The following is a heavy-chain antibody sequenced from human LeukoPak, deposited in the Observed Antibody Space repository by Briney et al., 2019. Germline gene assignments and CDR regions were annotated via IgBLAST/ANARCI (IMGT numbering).Heavy chain of an antibody. J-gene: IGHJ4*02. CDR2: IWNDGNNK. Sequence: GGSLRLSCTASGFVFRNNAMHWVRQAPGRGLEWVADIWNDGNNKYYADSVRGRFTISRDNSKNTLYLRMNSLRVDDTARYYCARDTSSYPQFDDWGQGTLVTVSS. V-gene: IGHV3-33*01. D-gene: IGHD3-16*02. CDR1: GFVFRNNA. CDR3: ARDTSSYPQFDD.